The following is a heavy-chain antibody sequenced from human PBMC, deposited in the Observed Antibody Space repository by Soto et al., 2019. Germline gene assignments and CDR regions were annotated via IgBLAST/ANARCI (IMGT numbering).Heavy chain of an antibody. CDR2: ISYEGSNK. D-gene: IGHD6-13*01. Sequence: GGSLRLSCAASGFTFSDYGMHWVRQAPGKGLEWVGVISYEGSNKYYADSVKGRFTISRDNSKNTVHLFMNSLRAEDTAIYYCAKGWTGYSSGWFPFDVWGQGTMVTVSS. V-gene: IGHV3-30*18. J-gene: IGHJ3*01. CDR1: GFTFSDYG. CDR3: AKGWTGYSSGWFPFDV.